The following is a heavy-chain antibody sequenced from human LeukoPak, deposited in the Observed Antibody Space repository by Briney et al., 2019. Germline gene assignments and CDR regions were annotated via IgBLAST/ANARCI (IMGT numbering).Heavy chain of an antibody. V-gene: IGHV1-69*06. Sequence: SVNLSFNCSASSFSSYAFSWVRQAPGPGIERMGMIIPIFGTANYAQKFQGRVTITADKSTSTAYMELSNLRSEDTAVYYCARGSRYTPYSSGWPDAFDIWGQGTMVTASS. CDR3: ARGSRYTPYSSGWPDAFDI. J-gene: IGHJ3*02. D-gene: IGHD6-19*01. CDR1: ASSFSSYA. CDR2: IIPIFGTA.